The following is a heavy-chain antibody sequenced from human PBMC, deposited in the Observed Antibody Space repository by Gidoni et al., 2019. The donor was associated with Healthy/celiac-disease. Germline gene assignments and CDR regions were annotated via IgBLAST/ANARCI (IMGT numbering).Heavy chain of an antibody. CDR2: ISSSSSTI. CDR1: GFTFSSYS. J-gene: IGHJ4*02. D-gene: IGHD3-10*01. V-gene: IGHV3-48*04. Sequence: EVQLVASGGGLVQPGGSLRLSCAASGFTFSSYSMNWVRQAPGKGLEWVSYISSSSSTIDYADSVKGRFTISRDNAKNSLYLQMNSLRAEDTAVYYCARAKLWFGELLSLDYWGQGTLVTVSS. CDR3: ARAKLWFGELLSLDY.